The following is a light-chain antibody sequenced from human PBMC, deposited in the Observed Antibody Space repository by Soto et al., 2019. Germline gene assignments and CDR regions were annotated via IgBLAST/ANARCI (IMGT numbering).Light chain of an antibody. Sequence: QSALTQPASVSGSPGQSITISCTGTSSDVGGYNYVSWYQQHPGKAPKLMIYDVSNRPSGVSNRFSGSKSGNTASLTISGLQAEDEADYYCISYTSSSTFRVFGTGTKLTVL. CDR3: ISYTSSSTFRV. J-gene: IGLJ1*01. CDR2: DVS. CDR1: SSDVGGYNY. V-gene: IGLV2-14*01.